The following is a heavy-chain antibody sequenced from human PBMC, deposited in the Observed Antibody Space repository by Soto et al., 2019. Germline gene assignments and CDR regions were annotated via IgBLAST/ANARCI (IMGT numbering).Heavy chain of an antibody. CDR2: IYSGGRT. CDR3: ARTEVERLQWWFDP. D-gene: IGHD1-1*01. V-gene: IGHV3-66*01. CDR1: GFTVSSNY. Sequence: WRSLRLSCAASGFTVSSNYMSWVRQAPGKGLEWVSVIYSGGRTYYADSVKGRFTISRDNSKNALNLQMNSLRAEDTAVYYCARTEVERLQWWFDPWGQGTLVTVSS. J-gene: IGHJ5*02.